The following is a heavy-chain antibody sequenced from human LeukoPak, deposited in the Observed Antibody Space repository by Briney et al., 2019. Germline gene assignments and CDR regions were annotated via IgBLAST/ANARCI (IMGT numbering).Heavy chain of an antibody. D-gene: IGHD2-2*01. V-gene: IGHV4-30-4*08. CDR3: ARGDIVVVPALDY. CDR2: IYYSGST. CDR1: GGSIGSYY. J-gene: IGHJ4*02. Sequence: SETLSLTCTVSGGSIGSYYWSWIRQPPGKGLEWIGYIYYSGSTYYNPSLKSRVTISVDTSKNQFSLKLSSVTAADTAVYYCARGDIVVVPALDYWGQGTLVTVSS.